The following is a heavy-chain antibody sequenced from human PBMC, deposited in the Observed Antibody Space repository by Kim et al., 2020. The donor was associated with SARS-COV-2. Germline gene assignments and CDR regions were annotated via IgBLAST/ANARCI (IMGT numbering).Heavy chain of an antibody. CDR2: IYYSGST. D-gene: IGHD2-15*01. CDR1: GGSISSSSYY. V-gene: IGHV4-39*01. Sequence: SETLSLTCTVSGGSISSSSYYWGWIRQPPGKGLEWIGCIYYSGSTYYNPSLKSRVTISVDTSKNQFSLKLSSVTAADTAVYYCARRRRWCSGGSCYSGDNWFDTWGKGTLVAVSS. J-gene: IGHJ5*02. CDR3: ARRRRWCSGGSCYSGDNWFDT.